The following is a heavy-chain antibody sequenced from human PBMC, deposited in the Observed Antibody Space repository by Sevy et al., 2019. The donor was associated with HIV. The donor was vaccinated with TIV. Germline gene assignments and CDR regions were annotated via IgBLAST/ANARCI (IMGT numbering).Heavy chain of an antibody. Sequence: GGSLRLSCAASGFTFSSYGMHWVRQTPGKGLEWVAVIWYDGSNKYYADSVKGRFTISIDNSKNTLYQQMNSLRAEDTAVYYCARDNFPPVMVTMVRGALSYYFDYWGQGTLVTVSS. J-gene: IGHJ4*02. CDR3: ARDNFPPVMVTMVRGALSYYFDY. CDR2: IWYDGSNK. D-gene: IGHD3-10*01. V-gene: IGHV3-33*01. CDR1: GFTFSSYG.